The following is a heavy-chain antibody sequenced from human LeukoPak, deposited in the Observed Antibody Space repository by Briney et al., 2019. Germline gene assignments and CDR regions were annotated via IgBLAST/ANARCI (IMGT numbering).Heavy chain of an antibody. CDR1: GFTFSSYS. J-gene: IGHJ4*02. CDR3: ARGYDYVWGSPDGPFDY. D-gene: IGHD3-16*01. V-gene: IGHV3-21*01. CDR2: ISSSSYI. Sequence: PGGSLRLSCAASGFTFSSYSMNWVRQAPGKGLEWVSSISSSSYIYYADSVKGRFTISRDNAKNSLYLQMNSLRAEDTAVYYCARGYDYVWGSPDGPFDYWGQGTLVTVSS.